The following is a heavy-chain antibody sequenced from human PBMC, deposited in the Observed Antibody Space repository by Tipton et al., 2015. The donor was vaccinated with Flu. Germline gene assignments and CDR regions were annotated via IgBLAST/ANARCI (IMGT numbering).Heavy chain of an antibody. V-gene: IGHV4-34*01. CDR1: GGTFSGYD. CDR3: ARKVTKSHHSLNYIDY. J-gene: IGHJ4*02. Sequence: GLVKPSETLSLTCAVYGGTFSGYDWTWIRQTPGKGLEWIGEISHTGSANHNPSLKSRVIISVDTSKNQFSLKATSLTAADTAIYYCARKVTKSHHSLNYIDYWGQGTLVTVSS. D-gene: IGHD2-21*02. CDR2: ISHTGSA.